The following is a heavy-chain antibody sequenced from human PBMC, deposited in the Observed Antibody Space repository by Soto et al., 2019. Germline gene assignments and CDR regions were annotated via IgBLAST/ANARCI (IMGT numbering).Heavy chain of an antibody. CDR3: AGAVHSSGWRSGSLHYFDY. V-gene: IGHV3-21*01. J-gene: IGHJ4*02. CDR1: GFTFSSYS. D-gene: IGHD6-19*01. CDR2: ISSSSSYI. Sequence: GGSLRLSCAASGFTFSSYSMNWVRQAPGKGLEWVSSISSSSSYIYYADSVKGRFTISRDNAKNSLYLQMNSLRAEDTAVYYCAGAVHSSGWRSGSLHYFDYWGQGTLVTVSS.